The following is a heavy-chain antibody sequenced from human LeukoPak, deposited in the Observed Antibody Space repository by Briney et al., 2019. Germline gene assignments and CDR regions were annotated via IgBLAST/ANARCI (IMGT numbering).Heavy chain of an antibody. D-gene: IGHD6-13*01. CDR1: GFTFDDYG. CDR2: INWNGGST. Sequence: GGSLRLSCAASGFTFDDYGMSWVRQAPGKGLEWVSGINWNGGSTGYADSVKGRFTISRDNAKNSVFLQLNSLGVEDTAVYYCVQERNSWYDRSYYFAYWGQGTLVTVSS. V-gene: IGHV3-20*04. J-gene: IGHJ4*02. CDR3: VQERNSWYDRSYYFAY.